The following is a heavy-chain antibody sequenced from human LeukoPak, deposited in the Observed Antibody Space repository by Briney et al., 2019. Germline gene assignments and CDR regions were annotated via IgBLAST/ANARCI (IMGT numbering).Heavy chain of an antibody. CDR3: ARVIGRDGYNS. J-gene: IGHJ4*02. D-gene: IGHD5-24*01. CDR1: GGTFSSYA. CDR2: IIPIFGTA. V-gene: IGHV1-69*05. Sequence: SVKVSCKASGGTFSSYAISWVRQAPGQGLEWMGGIIPIFGTANYAQKLQGRVTITTDESTSTAYMELSSLRSEDTAVYYCARVIGRDGYNSWGQGTLVTVSS.